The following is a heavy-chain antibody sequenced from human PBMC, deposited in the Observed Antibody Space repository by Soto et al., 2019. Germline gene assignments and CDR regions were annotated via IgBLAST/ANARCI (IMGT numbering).Heavy chain of an antibody. V-gene: IGHV3-30*18. CDR2: ISYDGSNK. CDR1: GFTFSSYG. J-gene: IGHJ6*02. CDR3: AKPSGYSSGWDAESFLPYYYYYGMDV. Sequence: QVQLVESGGGVVQPGRSLRLSCAASGFTFSSYGMHWVRQAPGEGLEWVAVISYDGSNKYYADSVKGRFTISRDNSKNTLYLQMNSLRAEDTAVYYCAKPSGYSSGWDAESFLPYYYYYGMDVWGQGTTVTVSS. D-gene: IGHD6-19*01.